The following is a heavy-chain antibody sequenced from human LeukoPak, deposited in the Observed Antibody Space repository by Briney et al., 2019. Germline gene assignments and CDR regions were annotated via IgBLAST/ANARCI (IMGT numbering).Heavy chain of an antibody. V-gene: IGHV3-64D*06. Sequence: GGSLRLSCSASGFTFSSYAMHWVRQAPGKGLEYVSAISSNGGSTYYADSVKGRFTISRDNSKNTLYLQMSSLRAEDTAVYYCVKSGGRCGDGCYSDYWGQGTLVTVSS. CDR2: ISSNGGST. CDR3: VKSGGRCGDGCYSDY. CDR1: GFTFSSYA. D-gene: IGHD2-21*02. J-gene: IGHJ4*02.